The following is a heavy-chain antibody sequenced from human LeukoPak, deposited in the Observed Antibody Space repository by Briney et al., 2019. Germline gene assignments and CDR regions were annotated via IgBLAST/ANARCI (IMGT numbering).Heavy chain of an antibody. V-gene: IGHV3-30*02. CDR1: GFTFSSYG. D-gene: IGHD1-26*01. J-gene: IGHJ4*02. Sequence: GGSLRLSCAASGFTFSSYGMHWVRQAPGKGLEWVAFIRYDGSNKYYADSVKGRFTISRDNSKNTLYLQMNSLRAEDTAVYYCATPQRPGATNQADDYWGQGTLVTVSS. CDR3: ATPQRPGATNQADDY. CDR2: IRYDGSNK.